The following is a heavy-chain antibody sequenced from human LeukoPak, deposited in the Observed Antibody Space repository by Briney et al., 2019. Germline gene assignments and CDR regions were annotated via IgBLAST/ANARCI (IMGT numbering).Heavy chain of an antibody. CDR1: GGSFSGYY. V-gene: IGHV4-34*01. Sequence: SETLSLTCAVYGGSFSGYYWSWIRQPPGKGLEWIGEINHSGSTNYNPSLKSRVTISVDTSKNQFSLKLTSVTAADTAVYYCATLGEYYDSSGYYYNWGQGTLVTVSS. CDR3: ATLGEYYDSSGYYYN. D-gene: IGHD3-22*01. J-gene: IGHJ4*02. CDR2: INHSGST.